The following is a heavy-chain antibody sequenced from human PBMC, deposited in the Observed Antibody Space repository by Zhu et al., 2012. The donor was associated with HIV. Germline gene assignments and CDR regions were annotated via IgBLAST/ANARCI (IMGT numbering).Heavy chain of an antibody. V-gene: IGHV4-38-2*01. J-gene: IGHJ2*01. CDR3: ARVRIVGATDWYFDL. CDR2: IYHSGST. Sequence: QVQLQESGPGLVKPSETLSLTCAVSGYSISSGYYWGWIRQPPGKGLEWIGSIYHSGSTYYNPSLKSRVTISVDTSKNQFSLKLSSVTAADTAVYYCARVRIVGATDWYFDLWGRGTLVTVSS. D-gene: IGHD1-26*01. CDR1: GYSISSGYY.